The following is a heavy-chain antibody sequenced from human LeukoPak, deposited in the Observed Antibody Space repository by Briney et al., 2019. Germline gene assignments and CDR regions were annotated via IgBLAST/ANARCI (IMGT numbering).Heavy chain of an antibody. CDR3: ARASGSGRSGEWFDL. Sequence: GGSLRLSCAASGFTFSSYGMHWVRQAPGKGLEWVAVIWYDGSNKYYADSVKGRFTISRDNSKNTLYLQMNSLRAEDTAVYYCARASGSGRSGEWFDLWGQGTLVTVSS. CDR2: IWYDGSNK. V-gene: IGHV3-33*01. J-gene: IGHJ5*02. CDR1: GFTFSSYG. D-gene: IGHD6-19*01.